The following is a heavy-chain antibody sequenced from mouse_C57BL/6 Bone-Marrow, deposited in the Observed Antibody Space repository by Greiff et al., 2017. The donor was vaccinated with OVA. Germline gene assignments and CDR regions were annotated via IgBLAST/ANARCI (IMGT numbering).Heavy chain of an antibody. CDR2: ISSGSSTI. V-gene: IGHV5-17*01. CDR3: ARRGYGGLYAMDY. D-gene: IGHD1-1*02. J-gene: IGHJ4*01. CDR1: GFTFSDYG. Sequence: VHVKQSGGGLVKPGGSLKLSCAASGFTFSDYGMHWVRQAPEKGLEWVAYISSGSSTIYYAATVKGRFTISRDNAKNTLFLQMTSLRSEDTAMYYCARRGYGGLYAMDYWGQGTSVTVSA.